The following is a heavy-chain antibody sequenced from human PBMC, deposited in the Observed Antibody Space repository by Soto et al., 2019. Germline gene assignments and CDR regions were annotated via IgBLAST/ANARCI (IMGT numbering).Heavy chain of an antibody. D-gene: IGHD4-17*01. J-gene: IGHJ2*01. Sequence: QVQLVQSGAEVKKPGASVEVSCKASGYTFTTYYIHWVRHAPGQGLEWMGVINPGGVSTKYAQKFQDRVTMTSATSTSTVYIDLGSQRSEDTAVYVCARGGNGYYVGDWYFDLWGRGTLVTVSP. V-gene: IGHV1-46*01. CDR1: GYTFTTYY. CDR3: ARGGNGYYVGDWYFDL. CDR2: INPGGVST.